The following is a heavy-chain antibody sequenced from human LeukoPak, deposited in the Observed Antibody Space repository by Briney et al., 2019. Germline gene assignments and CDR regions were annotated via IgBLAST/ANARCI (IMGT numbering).Heavy chain of an antibody. CDR2: IIPIFGTA. CDR1: GGTFSSYA. V-gene: IGHV1-69*05. Sequence: SVKVSCKASGGTFSSYAISWVRQAPGQGLEWMGGIIPIFGTANYAQKFQGRVTITTDESTSTAYMELSSLRSEDTAVYYCERGIVWSGFSWFDPWGQGTLVTVSS. J-gene: IGHJ5*02. D-gene: IGHD3-3*01. CDR3: ERGIVWSGFSWFDP.